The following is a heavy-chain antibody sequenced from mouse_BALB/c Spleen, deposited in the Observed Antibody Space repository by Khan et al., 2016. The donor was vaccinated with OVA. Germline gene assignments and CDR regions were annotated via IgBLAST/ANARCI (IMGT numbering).Heavy chain of an antibody. J-gene: IGHJ4*01. CDR3: ARGNYYGYAMDY. Sequence: EVQLQESGPGLVKPSQSLSLTCTVTGYSISSNYAWNWIRQFPGNKLEWMGYISYSGSTNYNPSLKSRISITRDTSKHQFFLQLNSVTTEDTATYYCARGNYYGYAMDYWDPGTSITVSS. CDR2: ISYSGST. CDR1: GYSISSNYA. D-gene: IGHD1-1*01. V-gene: IGHV3-2*02.